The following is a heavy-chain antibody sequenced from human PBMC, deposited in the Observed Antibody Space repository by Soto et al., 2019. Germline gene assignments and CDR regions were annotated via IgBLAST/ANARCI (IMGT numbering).Heavy chain of an antibody. Sequence: EVQLVESGGGLVRPGGSLRLSCAASGFTFRTHTMNWVRQAPGKGLEWVASLTSSGTYIYYADSLKGRFTISRDHAKNSLYLQLNSLRAEDTAVYYCARTARLAAADNEQVNLYYAMDVWGQGTTVTVSS. V-gene: IGHV3-21*01. CDR2: LTSSGTYI. J-gene: IGHJ6*02. CDR3: ARTARLAAADNEQVNLYYAMDV. CDR1: GFTFRTHT. D-gene: IGHD6-13*01.